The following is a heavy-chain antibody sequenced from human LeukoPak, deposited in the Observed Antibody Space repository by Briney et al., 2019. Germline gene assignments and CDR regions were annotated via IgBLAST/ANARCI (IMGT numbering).Heavy chain of an antibody. CDR1: GITLSNYG. CDR3: TKGCALVFYGAGSLFDY. V-gene: IGHV3-23*01. D-gene: IGHD3-10*01. J-gene: IGHJ4*02. CDR2: ISGSADRT. Sequence: GGSLRLSCAVSGITLSNYGMSWVRLAPGKGLEWVSGISGSADRTYYADSVKGRFTIYRDNFQNTLSLQMNSLRAEDTAVYYSTKGCALVFYGAGSLFDYWGQGTLVTVSS.